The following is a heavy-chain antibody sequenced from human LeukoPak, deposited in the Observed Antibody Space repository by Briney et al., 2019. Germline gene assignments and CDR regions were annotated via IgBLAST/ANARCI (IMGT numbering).Heavy chain of an antibody. J-gene: IGHJ4*02. CDR2: IWYDGGNK. CDR3: AKASDYGGNLYYFDY. V-gene: IGHV3-33*06. Sequence: PGGSLRLSCAASGFSFSSYGMHWLRQAPGKGLEWVALIWYDGGNKYYVDSVKGRFTISRDNARSTLYLQMNSLRAEDTAVYSCAKASDYGGNLYYFDYWGQGTLVTVSS. D-gene: IGHD4-23*01. CDR1: GFSFSSYG.